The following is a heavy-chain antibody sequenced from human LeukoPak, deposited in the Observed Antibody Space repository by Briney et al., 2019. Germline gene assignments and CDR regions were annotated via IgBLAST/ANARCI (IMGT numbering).Heavy chain of an antibody. V-gene: IGHV4-34*01. CDR1: GGSFSGYY. CDR3: ARVVQFCSGGSCSVNAFDN. D-gene: IGHD2-15*01. Sequence: SETLSLTCAVYGGSFSGYYWSWIRQPPGKGLEWIGEINHSGSTNYNPSLKSRVTISVDTSKNQFSLKLSSVTAEDTAVYYCARVVQFCSGGSCSVNAFDNWGQGTMVTVSS. J-gene: IGHJ3*02. CDR2: INHSGST.